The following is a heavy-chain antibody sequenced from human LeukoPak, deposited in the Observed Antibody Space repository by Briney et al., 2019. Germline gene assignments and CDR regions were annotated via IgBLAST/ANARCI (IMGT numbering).Heavy chain of an antibody. CDR1: GFTVSSKY. V-gene: IGHV3-66*04. CDR3: ARRAGDYSHPYDY. J-gene: IGHJ4*02. Sequence: GGSLRLSCAASGFTVSSKYMSWVRQAPGKGLEWVSVIYSGGSTYYADSVKGRFTISRDNSKNTLYLQMNSLRAEDTAVYYCARRAGDYSHPYDYWGQGTLVTVSS. D-gene: IGHD3-22*01. CDR2: IYSGGST.